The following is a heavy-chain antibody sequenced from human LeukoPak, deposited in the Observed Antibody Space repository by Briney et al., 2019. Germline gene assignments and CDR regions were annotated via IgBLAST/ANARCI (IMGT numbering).Heavy chain of an antibody. CDR3: AKDGGIQRAFWYYGMDV. V-gene: IGHV3-23*01. CDR2: ISGSGGST. D-gene: IGHD5-18*01. CDR1: GFTFSSYV. Sequence: GGSLRLSCAASGFTFSSYVMSWVRQAPGKGLEWVSGISGSGGSTYYADSVKGRFTISRDNSKNTLYLQMNSLKAEDTAVYYCAKDGGIQRAFWYYGMDVWGQGTTVTVSS. J-gene: IGHJ6*02.